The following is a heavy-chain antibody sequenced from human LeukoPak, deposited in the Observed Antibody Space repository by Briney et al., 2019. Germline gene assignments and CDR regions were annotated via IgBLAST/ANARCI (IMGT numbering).Heavy chain of an antibody. Sequence: SVKVSCKASGGTFGVNAIHWVRQAPGQGLEWMGEIIPILPKSNYAQKFQGRVTFTADESTSTAYMEMSSLTSEDTAVYYCARDGVRNMGLRLDYWGQGTLVIVSS. CDR2: IIPILPKS. CDR1: GGTFGVNA. CDR3: ARDGVRNMGLRLDY. V-gene: IGHV1-69*13. J-gene: IGHJ4*02. D-gene: IGHD1-14*01.